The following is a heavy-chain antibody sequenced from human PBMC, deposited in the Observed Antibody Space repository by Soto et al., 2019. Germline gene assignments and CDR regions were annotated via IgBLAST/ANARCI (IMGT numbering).Heavy chain of an antibody. CDR3: VCGGNFFVY. Sequence: EVQLVESGGGLVQPGGSLRLSCAASGFTFSTYWMTWVRRPPGKGLEWVANLDQDGRERYYVSSVRGRFTISRDNAKNSLYLQMNRLRAEDTAVYYCVCGGNFFVYWGQGTLVTVSP. J-gene: IGHJ4*02. D-gene: IGHD3-16*01. CDR1: GFTFSTYW. V-gene: IGHV3-7*01. CDR2: LDQDGRER.